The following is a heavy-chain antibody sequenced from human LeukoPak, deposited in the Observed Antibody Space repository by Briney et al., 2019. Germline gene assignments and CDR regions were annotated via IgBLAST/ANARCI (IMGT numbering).Heavy chain of an antibody. V-gene: IGHV4-34*01. CDR1: GGSFSGYY. J-gene: IGHJ4*02. CDR2: INHSGST. Sequence: SETLSLICAVYGGSFSGYYWSWIRQPPGKGLEWIGEINHSGSTNYNPSLKSRVTISVDTSKNQFSLKLSSVTAADTAVYYCARRGGRKWLRQITIFDYWGQGTLVTVSS. CDR3: ARRGGRKWLRQITIFDY. D-gene: IGHD5-12*01.